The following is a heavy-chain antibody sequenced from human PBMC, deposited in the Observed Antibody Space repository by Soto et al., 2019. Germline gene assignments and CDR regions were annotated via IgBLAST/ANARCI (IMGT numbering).Heavy chain of an antibody. CDR1: GFTFSTCW. CDR2: INQDGSER. CDR3: AKDNRGSY. D-gene: IGHD3-10*01. J-gene: IGHJ4*02. Sequence: EVQLVESGGGLVQPGGSLRLSCAASGFTFSTCWMMWVRQAPGKGLEWVANINQDGSERYYVDSVKGRFTISRDNAKNSLYLQMNSLRAEDTAVYYSAKDNRGSYWGQGTLVTVSS. V-gene: IGHV3-7*01.